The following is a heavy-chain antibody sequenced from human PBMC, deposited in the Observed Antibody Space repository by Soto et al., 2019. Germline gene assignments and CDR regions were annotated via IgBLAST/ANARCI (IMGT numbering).Heavy chain of an antibody. CDR1: GFTFSNSW. CDR2: IKEDGSQK. J-gene: IGHJ3*02. D-gene: IGHD3-22*01. Sequence: GGSLRLSCVVSGFTFSNSWMTWVRQAPGKGLEWVANIKEDGSQKYYVDSVKGRFTISRDNAKNSLHLQMDSLRVDDTAMYYCARGYHYYDSSGYDKWDAFDIWGQGPMVTVS. V-gene: IGHV3-7*04. CDR3: ARGYHYYDSSGYDKWDAFDI.